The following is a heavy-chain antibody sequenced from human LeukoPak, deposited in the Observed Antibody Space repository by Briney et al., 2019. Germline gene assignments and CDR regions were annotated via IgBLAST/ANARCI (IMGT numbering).Heavy chain of an antibody. J-gene: IGHJ6*02. D-gene: IGHD4-17*01. CDR1: GFTFSNYW. CDR2: IKQDGSEK. Sequence: GGSLRLSCAASGFTFSNYWMSWVRQGTGKGLEWVANIKQDGSEKYYVGSLKGRFTISRNNARNSLYLQMNSLRAEDTAVYYCAKSNLDYGDYPAGGMDVWGQGTTVTVSS. V-gene: IGHV3-7*05. CDR3: AKSNLDYGDYPAGGMDV.